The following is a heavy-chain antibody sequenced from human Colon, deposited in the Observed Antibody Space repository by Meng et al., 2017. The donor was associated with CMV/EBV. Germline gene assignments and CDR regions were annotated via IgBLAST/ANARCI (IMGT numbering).Heavy chain of an antibody. V-gene: IGHV3-73*01. J-gene: IGHJ6*02. CDR3: TRNGGGAPSYYYGMDV. CDR2: IRSKANSYAT. D-gene: IGHD2-21*01. CDR1: GFTFSGSA. Sequence: GESLKISCAASGFTFSGSAMHWVRQASGKGLEWVGRIRSKANSYATAYAASVKGRFTISRDDSKNTAYLQMNSLKTEDTAVYYCTRNGGGAPSYYYGMDVWGQGTTVTVSS.